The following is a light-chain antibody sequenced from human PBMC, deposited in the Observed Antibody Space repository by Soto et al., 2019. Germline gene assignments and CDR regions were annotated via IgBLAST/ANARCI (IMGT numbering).Light chain of an antibody. Sequence: VFTHSPSSISLSXGQRAPLAPXASQSVSTYLAWYQQKPGQAPRLLIYDASNRATGIPARFSGSGSATDFTLTISRLEPEDFAVYYCQQYGSSPITFGQGTLLENK. V-gene: IGKV3-11*01. J-gene: IGKJ5*01. CDR1: QSVSTY. CDR2: DAS. CDR3: QQYGSSPIT.